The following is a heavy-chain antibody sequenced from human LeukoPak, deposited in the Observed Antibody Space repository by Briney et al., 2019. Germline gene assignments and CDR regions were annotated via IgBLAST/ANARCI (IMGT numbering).Heavy chain of an antibody. CDR3: ARHIEGAGKAGFDY. J-gene: IGHJ4*02. Sequence: SETLSLTCTVSGGSISGYYWTWIRQTAGKGLEWIWRIYTTGSTNYNPSLNSRVTMSVHTSKNQFSLKLSSVTAADTAVYYCARHIEGAGKAGFDYWGQGTLATVSS. CDR1: GGSISGYY. V-gene: IGHV4-4*07. D-gene: IGHD6-19*01. CDR2: IYTTGST.